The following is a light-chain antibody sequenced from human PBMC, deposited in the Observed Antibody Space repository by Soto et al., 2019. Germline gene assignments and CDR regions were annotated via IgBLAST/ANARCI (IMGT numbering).Light chain of an antibody. CDR3: LQYNGYYRT. V-gene: IGKV1-5*01. CDR1: QTISGW. J-gene: IGKJ1*01. Sequence: DIQMTQSPSTLSASVGDTVTITCRASQTISGWLAWYQQRPGKAPNLLIFDASTLESGVPSRLSGSGSGTTFTLTTSSLQSDDFATYYCLQYNGYYRTFGQGTKVEIK. CDR2: DAS.